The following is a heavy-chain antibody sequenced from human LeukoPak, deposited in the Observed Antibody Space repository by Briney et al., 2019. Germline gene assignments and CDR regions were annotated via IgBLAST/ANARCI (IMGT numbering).Heavy chain of an antibody. V-gene: IGHV1-46*01. D-gene: IGHD6-6*01. CDR3: ASSIVARLDC. CDR2: LNPSGGGT. J-gene: IGHJ4*02. Sequence: ASVKVCCKASGFTFSNYYIHWVRQSPGQGLEWMGELNPSGGGTRYAQKFQGRVTMTRDMSANTVDVELSSLRSEDTATYYCASSIVARLDCWGQGTRVTVTS. CDR1: GFTFSNYY.